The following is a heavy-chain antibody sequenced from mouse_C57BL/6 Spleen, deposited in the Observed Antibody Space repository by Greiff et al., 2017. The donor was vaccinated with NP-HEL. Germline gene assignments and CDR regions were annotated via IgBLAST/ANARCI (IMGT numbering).Heavy chain of an antibody. CDR1: GFNIKNTY. CDR3: ARKLRRNYAMDY. CDR2: IDPANGNT. V-gene: IGHV14-3*01. D-gene: IGHD2-4*01. J-gene: IGHJ4*01. Sequence: VQLQQSVAELVRPGASVKLSCTASGFNIKNTYMPWVKQRPEQGLEWIGRIDPANGNTKYAPKFKGKATITVDTSSNTAYLQLSSLTSEDTAIYCGARKLRRNYAMDYWGQGTSVTVSS.